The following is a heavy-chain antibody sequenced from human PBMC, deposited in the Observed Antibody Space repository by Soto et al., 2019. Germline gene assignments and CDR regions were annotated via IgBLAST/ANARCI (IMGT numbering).Heavy chain of an antibody. D-gene: IGHD6-13*01. J-gene: IGHJ3*02. CDR3: ARLRRSSWPEREPFDI. Sequence: SDTLSLPCAVSGGTISRSDWWSWLRQPPGKGLVWIGHISPSESTNYNPSLKSRVTISVDKSKKQFSLKLSSVTAADTAAYYCARLRRSSWPEREPFDIWGQGTMVT. CDR1: GGTISRSDW. V-gene: IGHV4-4*02. CDR2: ISPSEST.